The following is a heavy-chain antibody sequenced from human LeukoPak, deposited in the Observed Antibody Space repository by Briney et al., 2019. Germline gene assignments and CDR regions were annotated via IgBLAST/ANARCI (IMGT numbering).Heavy chain of an antibody. Sequence: PSETLSLTCTVSGGSISSGSYYWSWVRQPAGKGLEWIGRIYTSGSTNCNPSLKSRVTISVDTSKNQFSLKLSSVTAADTAVYYCARHLYYYGSGSTPFDYWGQGTLVTVSS. CDR2: IYTSGST. J-gene: IGHJ4*02. CDR1: GGSISSGSYY. D-gene: IGHD3-10*01. CDR3: ARHLYYYGSGSTPFDY. V-gene: IGHV4-61*02.